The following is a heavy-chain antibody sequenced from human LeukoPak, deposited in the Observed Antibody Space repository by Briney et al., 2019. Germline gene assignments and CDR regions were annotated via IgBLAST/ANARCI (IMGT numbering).Heavy chain of an antibody. CDR1: GFTFGDYA. CDR2: INPDGRDT. Sequence: GGSLRLSCAASGFTFGDYAMNWVRQAPGKGLEWVAHINPDGRDTYYVDSVKGRFTISRDNAQNSMYLQMNSLRVEDTAVYYCTSWGDTTAEYFQRWGQGTLVTVSS. D-gene: IGHD2-21*02. CDR3: TSWGDTTAEYFQR. J-gene: IGHJ1*01. V-gene: IGHV3-7*01.